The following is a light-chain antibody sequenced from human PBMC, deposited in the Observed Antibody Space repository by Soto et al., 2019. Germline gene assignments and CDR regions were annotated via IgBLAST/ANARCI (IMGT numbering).Light chain of an antibody. CDR3: QQSYNVPPT. Sequence: DIQMTQSPSSLSASVGDRVTITCRPSQTINKYLNWYQQKPGKAPRLLIYASSTLPSGVPSRFTGSQPGTNFTLTINNLQPEDFATYYCQQSYNVPPTFGQGTTVEI. J-gene: IGKJ1*01. V-gene: IGKV1-39*01. CDR2: ASS. CDR1: QTINKY.